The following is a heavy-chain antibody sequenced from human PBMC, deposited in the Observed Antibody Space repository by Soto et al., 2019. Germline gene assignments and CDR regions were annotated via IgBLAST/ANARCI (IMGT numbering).Heavy chain of an antibody. CDR2: ISVSGDTT. CDR3: ARWDGYADL. J-gene: IGHJ4*01. V-gene: IGHV3-23*01. D-gene: IGHD1-1*01. Sequence: EVQLLESGGGLVQPGGSLRLSCAASGFSVSTYSFAWVRQTPAKGLAWVSGISVSGDTTFYIDSVRGRFTISRDTSKNTLDLQMHSQRVEDSAVYFCARWDGYADLWGHGTLVTVSS. CDR1: GFSVSTYS.